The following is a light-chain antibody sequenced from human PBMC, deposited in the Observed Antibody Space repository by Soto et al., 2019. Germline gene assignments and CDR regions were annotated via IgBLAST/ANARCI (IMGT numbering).Light chain of an antibody. V-gene: IGKV3-20*01. CDR2: GAS. CDR1: QSVSSSY. Sequence: EIVLTQSPGTLSLSPGERATLSCRASQSVSSSYVAWYQQKPGQAPRLLIYGASSRATGIADRFSGSGSGTAFTLPISSLEPEDFSVYYCQQYGSSPQWTFGQGTKVEIK. J-gene: IGKJ1*01. CDR3: QQYGSSPQWT.